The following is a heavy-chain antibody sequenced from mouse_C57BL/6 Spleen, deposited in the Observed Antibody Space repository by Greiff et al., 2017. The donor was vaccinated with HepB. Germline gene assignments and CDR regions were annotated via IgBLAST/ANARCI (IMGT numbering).Heavy chain of an antibody. CDR2: INPNNGGT. J-gene: IGHJ1*03. D-gene: IGHD2-5*01. CDR1: GYTFTDYN. Sequence: EVQLQQSGPELVKPGASVKIPCKASGYTFTDYNMDWVKQSHGKSLEWIGDINPNNGGTIYNQKFKGKATLTVDKSSSTADMELRSLTSEDTAVYYCARDGPYSNYVGYFDVWGTGTTVTVSS. V-gene: IGHV1-18*01. CDR3: ARDGPYSNYVGYFDV.